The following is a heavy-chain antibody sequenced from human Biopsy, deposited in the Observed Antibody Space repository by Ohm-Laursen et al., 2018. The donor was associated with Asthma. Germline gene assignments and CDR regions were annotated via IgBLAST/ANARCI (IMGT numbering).Heavy chain of an antibody. V-gene: IGHV1-18*01. CDR1: GHSFNSAG. Sequence: ASENLSCKTSGHSFNSAGSTWVRQAPGEGLEWMGWISVYNGNTKVAQKLQDRVTMTTDTSTSTAYMELRSLRSDDTAVYFCARAVDYSHYYGIDVWGQGTTVTVS. J-gene: IGHJ6*02. CDR3: ARAVDYSHYYGIDV. CDR2: ISVYNGNT. D-gene: IGHD3-10*01.